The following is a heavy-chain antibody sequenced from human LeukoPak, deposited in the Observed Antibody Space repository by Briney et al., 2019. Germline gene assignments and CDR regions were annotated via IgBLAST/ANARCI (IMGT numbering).Heavy chain of an antibody. CDR1: GGSISSYY. D-gene: IGHD3-3*01. Sequence: SSETLSLTCTVSGGSISSYYWSWIRQPPGKGLEWIGYIYYSGSTNYNPSLRSRVTILVDTSKNQFSLKLTSVTAADTAVYYCARHVGGGGVLRFDPWGQGTLVTVSS. CDR3: ARHVGGGGVLRFDP. J-gene: IGHJ5*02. CDR2: IYYSGST. V-gene: IGHV4-59*08.